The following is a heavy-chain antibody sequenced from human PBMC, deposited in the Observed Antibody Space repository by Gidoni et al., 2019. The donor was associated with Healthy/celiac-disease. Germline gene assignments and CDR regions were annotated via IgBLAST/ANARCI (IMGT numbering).Heavy chain of an antibody. J-gene: IGHJ4*02. CDR3: ARDHCSGGSCSHGSFDY. Sequence: QVQLVQSGAEVKKPGSSVKVSCKASGGTFSSYTISWVRQAPGQGLEWMGRIIPILGIANYAQKFQGRVTITADKSTSTAYMELSSLRSEDTAVYYCARDHCSGGSCSHGSFDYWGQGTLVTVSS. CDR1: GGTFSSYT. D-gene: IGHD2-15*01. CDR2: IIPILGIA. V-gene: IGHV1-69*08.